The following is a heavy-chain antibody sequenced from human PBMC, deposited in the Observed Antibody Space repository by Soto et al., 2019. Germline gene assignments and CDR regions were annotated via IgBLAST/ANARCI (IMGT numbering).Heavy chain of an antibody. CDR3: AAEDYYDSSGQGY. Sequence: SVKVSCKASGFTFTSSAVQWVRQARGQRLEWIGWIVVGSGNTNYAQKFQERVTITRDMSTSTTYMELSSLRSEDTAVYYCAAEDYYDSSGQGYWGQGTLVTVSS. V-gene: IGHV1-58*01. D-gene: IGHD3-22*01. J-gene: IGHJ4*02. CDR1: GFTFTSSA. CDR2: IVVGSGNT.